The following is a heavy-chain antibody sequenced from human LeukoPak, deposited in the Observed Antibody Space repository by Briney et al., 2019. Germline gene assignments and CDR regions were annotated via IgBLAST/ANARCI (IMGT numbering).Heavy chain of an antibody. CDR2: IIPIFGTA. V-gene: IGHV1-69*06. Sequence: SVKVSCKASGGTFSSYAISWVRQAPGQGLEWMGGIIPIFGTANYAQKFQGRVTITADKSTSTAYMELSSLRSEDTAVYYCARDRPYSSSWPSWGQGTLVTVSS. CDR3: ARDRPYSSSWPS. CDR1: GGTFSSYA. D-gene: IGHD6-13*01. J-gene: IGHJ5*02.